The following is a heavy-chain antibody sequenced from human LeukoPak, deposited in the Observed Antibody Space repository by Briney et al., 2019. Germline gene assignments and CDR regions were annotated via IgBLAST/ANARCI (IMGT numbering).Heavy chain of an antibody. CDR1: GFTFSSYS. CDR2: ISSSSSYI. D-gene: IGHD6-13*01. CDR3: ARETAAGNGEIDY. J-gene: IGHJ4*02. V-gene: IGHV3-21*01. Sequence: PGGSLRLSCAASGFTFSSYSMNWVRQVPGKGLEWVSSISSSSSYIYYADSVKGRFTISRDNAKNSLYLQMNSLRDEDTAVYYCARETAAGNGEIDYWGQGTLVTVSS.